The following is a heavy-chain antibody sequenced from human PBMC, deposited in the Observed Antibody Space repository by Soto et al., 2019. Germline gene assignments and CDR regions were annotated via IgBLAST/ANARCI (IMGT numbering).Heavy chain of an antibody. V-gene: IGHV4-59*01. CDR1: GGSISSYY. J-gene: IGHJ6*02. Sequence: SETLSLTCTVSGGSISSYYWSWIRQPPGKGLEWIGYMYYSGSTNYNPSLESRATISVDSSKKQFSLKLSSVTAADRAVYYCARGSGNYYYYGLDVWGQGTTVTVSS. D-gene: IGHD1-26*01. CDR2: MYYSGST. CDR3: ARGSGNYYYYGLDV.